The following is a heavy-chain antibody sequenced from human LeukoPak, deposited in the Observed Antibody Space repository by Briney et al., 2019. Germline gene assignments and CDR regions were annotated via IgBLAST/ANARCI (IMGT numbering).Heavy chain of an antibody. D-gene: IGHD3-10*01. Sequence: SETLSLTCAVYGGSFSGYYWSWIRQPPGKGLEWIGEINHSGSTNYNPSLKSRVTISVDTSKNQFSLKLSSVTAADTAVYYCARGPQRPPDYYGSGSLQFDYWGQGTLVTVSS. CDR3: ARGPQRPPDYYGSGSLQFDY. J-gene: IGHJ4*02. CDR1: GGSFSGYY. V-gene: IGHV4-34*01. CDR2: INHSGST.